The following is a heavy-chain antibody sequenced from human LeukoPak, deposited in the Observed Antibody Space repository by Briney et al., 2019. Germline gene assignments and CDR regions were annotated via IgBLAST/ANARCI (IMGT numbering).Heavy chain of an antibody. CDR1: GYTLTEFP. J-gene: IGHJ4*02. CDR2: FGPAAADT. CDR3: ASGHEGVFDY. V-gene: IGHV1-24*01. D-gene: IGHD3-10*01. Sequence: ASVKVSCKVSGYTLTEFPMHWVRQAPGKGLGWMGSFGPAAADTIYTQKFQGRVTMTEDTSTDTAYMELSSLRSEDTAVYFCASGHEGVFDYWGQGTLVTVSS.